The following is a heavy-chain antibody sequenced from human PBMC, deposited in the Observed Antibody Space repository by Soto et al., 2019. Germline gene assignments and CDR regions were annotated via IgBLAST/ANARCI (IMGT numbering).Heavy chain of an antibody. D-gene: IGHD3-3*01. J-gene: IGHJ4*02. Sequence: QVQLVEAGGGGVQPGRSLRLSCAASVFTFSSYGMHWVRQAPGKGLEWGAVISYDGSNKYYADSVKGRFTISRDNCKKELYMRMDSLRDEDTAVYYCALPGGYDFWSSYYTPFDYWGQGTLVTVS. CDR3: ALPGGYDFWSSYYTPFDY. V-gene: IGHV3-30*03. CDR2: ISYDGSNK. CDR1: VFTFSSYG.